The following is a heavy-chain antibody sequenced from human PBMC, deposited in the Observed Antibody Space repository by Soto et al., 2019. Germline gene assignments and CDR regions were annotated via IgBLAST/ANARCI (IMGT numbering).Heavy chain of an antibody. V-gene: IGHV4-59*01. CDR1: GGSIRSYY. J-gene: IGHJ6*02. CDR3: ARGDPGRYGMDV. D-gene: IGHD1-26*01. CDR2: IYDSGSA. Sequence: QVQLQESRPGLVRPSETLSLTCTVSGGSIRSYYWSWIRQPPGKGLEWIGCIYDSGSAKYNPSLKSRLTISLDTSKKQFSLKLSSVTAADTAVYYCARGDPGRYGMDVWGQGTTVTVSS.